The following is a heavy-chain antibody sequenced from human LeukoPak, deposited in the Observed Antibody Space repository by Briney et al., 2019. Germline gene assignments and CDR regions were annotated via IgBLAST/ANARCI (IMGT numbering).Heavy chain of an antibody. CDR1: EFSVGSNY. V-gene: IGHV3-21*01. Sequence: GGSLRLSCAASEFSVGSNYMTWVRQAPGKGLEWVSSISSSSSYIYYADSVKGRFTISRDNAKNSLYLQMNSLRAEDTAVYYCARDQVRADYYDSSGYCFDYWGQGTLVTVSS. CDR2: ISSSSSYI. J-gene: IGHJ4*02. D-gene: IGHD3-22*01. CDR3: ARDQVRADYYDSSGYCFDY.